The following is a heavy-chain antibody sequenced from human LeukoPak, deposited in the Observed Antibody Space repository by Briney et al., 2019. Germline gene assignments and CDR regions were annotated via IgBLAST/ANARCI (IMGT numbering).Heavy chain of an antibody. Sequence: GGSLRLSCAASGFTFSSYGMHWVRQAPGKGLEWVAVISYDGSNKYYADSVKGRFTISRDNSKNTLYLQMSSLRAEDTAVYYCAKDDGSGSYSTYYYGMDVWGQGTTVTVSS. CDR3: AKDDGSGSYSTYYYGMDV. J-gene: IGHJ6*02. D-gene: IGHD3-10*01. CDR2: ISYDGSNK. V-gene: IGHV3-30*18. CDR1: GFTFSSYG.